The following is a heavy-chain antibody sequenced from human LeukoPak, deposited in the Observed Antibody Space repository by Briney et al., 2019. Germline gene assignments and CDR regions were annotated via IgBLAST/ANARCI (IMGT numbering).Heavy chain of an antibody. CDR2: IYPDESDT. Sequence: GEALKISFKGPGFHFTSYWIGWVRPSPGKGLGWMGIIYPDESDTRYSPSFQGQVTISADMSISTAYLQWSSLKATDTAMYYCARRIRTVCSGGSCFLPTTYYFDYWGQGTLVTVSS. V-gene: IGHV5-51*01. D-gene: IGHD2-15*01. CDR1: GFHFTSYW. CDR3: ARRIRTVCSGGSCFLPTTYYFDY. J-gene: IGHJ4*02.